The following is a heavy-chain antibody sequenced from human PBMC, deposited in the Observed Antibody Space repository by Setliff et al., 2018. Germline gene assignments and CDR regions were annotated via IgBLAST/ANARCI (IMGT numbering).Heavy chain of an antibody. Sequence: ASVKVSCKASGYTFSNYGISWVRQAPGQGLEWMGWINPNNGGTNYAPKFQGSVTMTRDTSISAVYMELHSVTSDDAAIYYCARAYTNMVNYFDHWGQGTLVTVSS. D-gene: IGHD2-2*02. CDR2: INPNNGGT. CDR3: ARAYTNMVNYFDH. CDR1: GYTFSNYG. V-gene: IGHV1-2*02. J-gene: IGHJ4*02.